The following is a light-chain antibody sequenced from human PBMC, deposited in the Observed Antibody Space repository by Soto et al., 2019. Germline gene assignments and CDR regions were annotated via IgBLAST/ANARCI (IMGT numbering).Light chain of an antibody. CDR2: DTS. CDR3: QQYDSLTWT. CDR1: QDISIY. Sequence: DIQMTQSPSSLSASVGDGVTITCLASQDISIYLNWYQQKLGKAPKLLIYDTSTLGAGVPARFSGSGSGTVFTLTINSLQPEDLATYYCQQYDSLTWTFGQGTKVDIK. J-gene: IGKJ1*01. V-gene: IGKV1-33*01.